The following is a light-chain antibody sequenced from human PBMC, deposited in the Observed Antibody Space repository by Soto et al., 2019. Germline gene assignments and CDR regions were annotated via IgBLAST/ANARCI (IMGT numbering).Light chain of an antibody. CDR1: QSVLYSANNENY. V-gene: IGKV4-1*01. CDR2: WAS. Sequence: DIVMTQSPASLAVSLGERATINCKSSQSVLYSANNENYLAWYQQKPGHPPKLLIYWASTRESGVPDRFSGSGSGTDFTLTISSLQAEDVAVYYCQQYYNTPWTFGQGTKVDNK. CDR3: QQYYNTPWT. J-gene: IGKJ1*01.